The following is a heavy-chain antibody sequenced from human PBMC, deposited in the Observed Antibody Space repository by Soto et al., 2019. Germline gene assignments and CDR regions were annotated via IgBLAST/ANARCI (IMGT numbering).Heavy chain of an antibody. J-gene: IGHJ4*02. CDR3: ASGGGDYYDSSGYYHFDY. V-gene: IGHV1-69*01. CDR2: IIPIFGTA. Sequence: QVQLVQSGAEVKKPGSSVKVSCKASGGTFSSYAISWVRQAPGQGLEWMGGIIPIFGTANYAQKFQGRVTITADESTSTAYMELSSLRSEDTAVYYCASGGGDYYDSSGYYHFDYWGQGTLVTVSS. CDR1: GGTFSSYA. D-gene: IGHD3-22*01.